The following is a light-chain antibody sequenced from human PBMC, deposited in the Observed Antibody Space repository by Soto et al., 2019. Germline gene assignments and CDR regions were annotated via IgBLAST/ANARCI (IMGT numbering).Light chain of an antibody. CDR2: GAS. V-gene: IGKV3-20*01. J-gene: IGKJ1*01. Sequence: EIVLTQSPGPLSLSPGERATLSCRASQSVSSSYLAWYQQKPGQAPRLLIYGASNRATGIADRFSGSGSGTDFTLTISRLEPEDFAVYYCQQYDRSPGTFGQGTKV. CDR1: QSVSSSY. CDR3: QQYDRSPGT.